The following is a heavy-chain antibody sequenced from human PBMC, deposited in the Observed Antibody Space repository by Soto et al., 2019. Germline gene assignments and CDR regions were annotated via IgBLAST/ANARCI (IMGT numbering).Heavy chain of an antibody. Sequence: PGGSLRLSCAASGFTFSSYAMSWVRQAPGKGLEWVSAIWYDGSNKYYADSVKGRFTISRDNSKNTLYLQMNSLRAEDTAVYYCARVKTMVRGDHYYGMDVWGQGTTVTVS. V-gene: IGHV3-33*08. J-gene: IGHJ6*02. D-gene: IGHD3-10*01. CDR2: IWYDGSNK. CDR3: ARVKTMVRGDHYYGMDV. CDR1: GFTFSSYA.